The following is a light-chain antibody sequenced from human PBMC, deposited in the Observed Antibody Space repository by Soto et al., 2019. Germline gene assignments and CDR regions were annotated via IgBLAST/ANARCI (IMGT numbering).Light chain of an antibody. CDR3: QQYKDYVWT. V-gene: IGKV1-5*01. CDR2: DVS. J-gene: IGKJ1*01. CDR1: QTVERW. Sequence: DIQMTQSPSTLPASVGDRVTISCRASQTVERWLAWYQQKPGKAPKLLISDVSSLERGVPSRFSGSEYATEFTITISGLQSDDFATYYCQQYKDYVWTFGQGTKV.